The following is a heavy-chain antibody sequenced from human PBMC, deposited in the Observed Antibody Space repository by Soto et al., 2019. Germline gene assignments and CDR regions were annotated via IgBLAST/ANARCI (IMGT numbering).Heavy chain of an antibody. CDR1: GFTFSSYG. V-gene: IGHV3-30*18. D-gene: IGHD2-15*01. Sequence: QVQLVESGGGVVQPGRSLRLSCAASGFTFSSYGMHWVRQAPGQGLEWVALISYDGSNKYYADSVKGRFTISRDNSKNTLYMQMNCQRTEDTDVYYCAKDQGHGGRGGFDMWGQGTMVTVSS. CDR2: ISYDGSNK. CDR3: AKDQGHGGRGGFDM. J-gene: IGHJ3*02.